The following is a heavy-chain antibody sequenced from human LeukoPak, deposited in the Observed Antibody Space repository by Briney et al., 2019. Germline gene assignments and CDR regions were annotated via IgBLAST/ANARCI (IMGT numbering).Heavy chain of an antibody. CDR3: AHMGNYYDSSGYYYFDY. CDR2: IYWDDDK. CDR1: GFSLSTSGVG. V-gene: IGHV2-5*02. Sequence: SGPTLVNPTQTLTLTCTFSGFSLSTSGVGVGWIRQPPGKALEWLALIYWDDDKRYSPSLKSRLTITKDTSKNQVFLTMTNMDPVDTATYYCAHMGNYYDSSGYYYFDYWGQGTLVTVSS. D-gene: IGHD3-22*01. J-gene: IGHJ4*02.